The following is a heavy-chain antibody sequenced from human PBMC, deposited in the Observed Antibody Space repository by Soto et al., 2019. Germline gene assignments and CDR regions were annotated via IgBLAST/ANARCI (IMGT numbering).Heavy chain of an antibody. CDR3: ARTLLPDTKGAFDI. CDR2: ISTSGST. J-gene: IGHJ3*02. CDR1: GGSISSYF. Sequence: QVQLQESGPGLVKPSETLSLTCSVSGGSISSYFWSWIRQPAGKGLEWIGRISTSGSTNDNPSLKSRVTMSIDTSNNQFSLKLISVTAADTAIYYCARTLLPDTKGAFDIWGQGTLVTVSS. D-gene: IGHD2-2*01. V-gene: IGHV4-4*07.